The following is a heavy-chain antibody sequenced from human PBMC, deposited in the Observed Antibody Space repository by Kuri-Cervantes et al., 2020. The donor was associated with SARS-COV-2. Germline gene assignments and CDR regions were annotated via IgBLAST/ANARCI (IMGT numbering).Heavy chain of an antibody. D-gene: IGHD3-22*01. Sequence: GESLKISCAASGFTFSSYSMNWVRQAPGKGLEWVSSISSSSSDIYHADSVKGRFTISRDNAKNSLYLQMNSLRAEDTAAYYCAREWSRYYDSSGYYYPKADAFDIWGQGTMVTVSS. CDR1: GFTFSSYS. J-gene: IGHJ3*02. V-gene: IGHV3-21*01. CDR3: AREWSRYYDSSGYYYPKADAFDI. CDR2: ISSSSSDI.